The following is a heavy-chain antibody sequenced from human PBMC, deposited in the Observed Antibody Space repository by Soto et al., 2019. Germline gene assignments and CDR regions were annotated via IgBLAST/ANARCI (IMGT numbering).Heavy chain of an antibody. CDR1: GFSLTTDRVG. CDR3: AHAYGGRSLS. Sequence: QITLKESGPTLVKPTQTLTLTCTFSGFSLTTDRVGVGWIRQPPGEALEWLAVIYWDDSKTYRPSLESRLTITKDPSKNQVALTMTHMASLDTATYYCAHAYGGRSLSWGQGTLVTVSS. J-gene: IGHJ5*02. D-gene: IGHD1-26*01. V-gene: IGHV2-5*02. CDR2: IYWDDSK.